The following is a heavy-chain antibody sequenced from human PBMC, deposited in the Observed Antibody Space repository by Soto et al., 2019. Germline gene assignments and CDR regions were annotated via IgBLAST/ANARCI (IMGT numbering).Heavy chain of an antibody. J-gene: IGHJ4*02. CDR2: ISYTGSA. CDR1: GGSMRSFF. Sequence: TSETLSLPCTFSGGSMRSFFWSWFRRPPGGRLELIGCISYTGSADCSPSLKSRISMSVDTSKNQFSLKLNSVTAADTAVYYCLRSHGGYWGQGIQVTVSS. V-gene: IGHV4-59*03. CDR3: LRSHGGY.